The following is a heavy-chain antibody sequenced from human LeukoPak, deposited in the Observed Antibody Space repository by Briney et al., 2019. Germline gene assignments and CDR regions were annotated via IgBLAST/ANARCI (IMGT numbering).Heavy chain of an antibody. J-gene: IGHJ4*02. V-gene: IGHV1-69*06. D-gene: IGHD2-15*01. CDR2: IIPIFGTA. CDR3: ARDEGCSGGSCYDFDY. CDR1: GGTFSSYA. Sequence: ASVKVSCKASGGTFSSYAISWVRQAPGQGPEWMGGIIPIFGTANYAQKFQGRVTITADKSTSTAYMELSSLRSEDTAVYYCARDEGCSGGSCYDFDYWGQGTLVTVSS.